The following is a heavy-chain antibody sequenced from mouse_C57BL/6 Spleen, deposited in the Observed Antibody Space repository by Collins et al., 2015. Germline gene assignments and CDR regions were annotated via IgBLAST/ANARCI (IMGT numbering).Heavy chain of an antibody. CDR3: ARWDGYYDSGYWYFDV. CDR1: GYTFTSYW. V-gene: IGHV1-64*01. J-gene: IGHJ1*03. D-gene: IGHD2-3*01. Sequence: QVQLQQPGAELVKPGASVKLSCKASGYTFTSYWMHWVKQRPGQGLEWIGMIHPNSGSTNYNEKFKSKATLTVDKSSSTAYMQLSSLTSEDSAVYYCARWDGYYDSGYWYFDVWGTGTTVTVSS. CDR2: IHPNSGST.